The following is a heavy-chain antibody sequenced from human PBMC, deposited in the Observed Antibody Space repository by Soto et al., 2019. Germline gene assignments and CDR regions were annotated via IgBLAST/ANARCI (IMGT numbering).Heavy chain of an antibody. CDR2: IIPVFGTP. V-gene: IGHV1-69*12. J-gene: IGHJ6*02. CDR1: GGSLSNYG. Sequence: QVQLVQSGAEVKKPGSSVKVSCKASGGSLSNYGISWVRQAPGQGLEWMGAIIPVFGTPNYAQKFQDRVTIPADASTTTVYMEVRSLTSEATAVSYCARGDATKIVVTTYYAMDVWGQGTTVTVSS. D-gene: IGHD3-22*01. CDR3: ARGDATKIVVTTYYAMDV.